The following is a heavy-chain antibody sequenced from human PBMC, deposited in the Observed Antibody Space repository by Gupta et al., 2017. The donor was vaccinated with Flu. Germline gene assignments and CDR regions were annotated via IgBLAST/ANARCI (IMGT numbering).Heavy chain of an antibody. CDR3: VRGVFPDY. CDR2: FESDGRTT. CDR1: GVTFSDYG. J-gene: IGHJ4*02. V-gene: IGHV3-74*03. Sequence: AGVTFSDYGRQGVRQAPGKGLVWVSRFESDGRTTKYADSVKGRFTISRDNAKSTVYLQMNSLRAEDTAVYYCVRGVFPDYWGQGTLVTVSS.